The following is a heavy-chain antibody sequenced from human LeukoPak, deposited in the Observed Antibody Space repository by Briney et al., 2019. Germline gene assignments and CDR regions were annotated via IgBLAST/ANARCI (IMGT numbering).Heavy chain of an antibody. CDR2: MSGSGGST. Sequence: PGGSLRLSCAASGFTFSNAWMSWVRQAPGKGLEWVSGMSGSGGSTYYAESVKGRFTISRDNSKNTLYLQMNSLRAEDTAVYYCAKRGVYYDILTGQFEYWGQGTLVTVSS. CDR1: GFTFSNAW. CDR3: AKRGVYYDILTGQFEY. D-gene: IGHD3-9*01. J-gene: IGHJ4*02. V-gene: IGHV3-23*01.